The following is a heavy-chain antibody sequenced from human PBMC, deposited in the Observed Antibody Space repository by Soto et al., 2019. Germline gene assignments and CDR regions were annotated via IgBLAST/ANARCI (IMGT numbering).Heavy chain of an antibody. V-gene: IGHV1-18*01. CDR1: GYTFTSYG. D-gene: IGHD2-2*01. CDR3: ARYCSSTSCYARHYYYMDV. Sequence: SVKVSCKASGYTFTSYGISWVRQAPGQGLEWMGWISAYNGNTNYAQKLQGRVTMTTDTSTSTAYMELRSLRSDDTAVYYCARYCSSTSCYARHYYYMDVWGKGTTVTVSS. CDR2: ISAYNGNT. J-gene: IGHJ6*03.